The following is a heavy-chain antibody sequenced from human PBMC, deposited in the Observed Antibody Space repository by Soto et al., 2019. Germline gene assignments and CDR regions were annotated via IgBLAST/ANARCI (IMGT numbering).Heavy chain of an antibody. CDR3: AKGQWFTLFDS. J-gene: IGHJ4*02. V-gene: IGHV4-31*03. CDR1: GVSVTSGGYY. Sequence: QVQLQESGPGLVKPSQILSLTCTVSGVSVTSGGYYWSWIRQHPGEGLEWIASIYYNGGTYYNPSLKSRATILLDTSKNHFSLNLSSVTAADTAMYFCAKGQWFTLFDSWGQGTLVTVSS. CDR2: IYYNGGT. D-gene: IGHD3-22*01.